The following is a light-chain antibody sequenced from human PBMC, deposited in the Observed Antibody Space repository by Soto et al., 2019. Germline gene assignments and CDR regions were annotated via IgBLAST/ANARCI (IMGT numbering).Light chain of an antibody. J-gene: IGKJ5*01. V-gene: IGKV1-9*01. CDR2: AAS. Sequence: DIQLTQSPSFLSASVGDRVTITCRASQGISSYLAWYQQRPGNAPKLLIYAASTLQSGVPSRFRGSGSGTEFTLTISSLQPEDFATYYCQQINSYPITFGQGTRLEIK. CDR1: QGISSY. CDR3: QQINSYPIT.